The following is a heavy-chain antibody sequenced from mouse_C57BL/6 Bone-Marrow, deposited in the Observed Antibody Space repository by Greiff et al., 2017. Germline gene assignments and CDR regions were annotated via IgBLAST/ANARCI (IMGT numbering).Heavy chain of an antibody. CDR1: GYAFTNYL. CDR3: AREDDGYYWFAY. V-gene: IGHV1-54*01. J-gene: IGHJ3*01. CDR2: INPGRGGT. Sequence: VMLVESGAELVRPGTSVKVSCKASGYAFTNYLIEWVKQRPGQGLEWIGVINPGRGGTNYNEKFKGKATLTADKSSSTAYMQLSSLTSEDSAVYFCAREDDGYYWFAYWGQGTLVTVSA. D-gene: IGHD2-3*01.